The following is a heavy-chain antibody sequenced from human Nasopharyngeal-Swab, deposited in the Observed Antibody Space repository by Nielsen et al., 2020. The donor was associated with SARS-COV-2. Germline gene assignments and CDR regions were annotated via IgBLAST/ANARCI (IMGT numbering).Heavy chain of an antibody. J-gene: IGHJ4*02. Sequence: GESLKISCAASGFTFSSYAMSWVRQAPGKGLEWVAVIWYDGSNKYYADSVKGRFTISRDNSKNTLYLQMNSLRAEDTAVYYCARGPPIVVVVAVHFDYWGQGTLVTVSS. CDR1: GFTFSSYA. CDR2: IWYDGSNK. D-gene: IGHD2-15*01. V-gene: IGHV3-33*08. CDR3: ARGPPIVVVVAVHFDY.